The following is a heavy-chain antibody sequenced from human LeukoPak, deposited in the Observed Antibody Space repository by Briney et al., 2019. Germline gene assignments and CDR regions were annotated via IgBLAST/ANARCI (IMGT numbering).Heavy chain of an antibody. J-gene: IGHJ6*02. CDR1: GYTFTSYG. CDR2: ISAYNDNT. D-gene: IGHD3-3*01. V-gene: IGHV1-18*01. Sequence: GASVKVSCKASGYTFTSYGISWVRQAPGQGLEWMGWISAYNDNTNYAQKLQGRVTMTTDTSTSTAYMELRSLRSDDTAVYYCARDPRFLEWSPRANYYYYGMGVWGQGTTVTVSS. CDR3: ARDPRFLEWSPRANYYYYGMGV.